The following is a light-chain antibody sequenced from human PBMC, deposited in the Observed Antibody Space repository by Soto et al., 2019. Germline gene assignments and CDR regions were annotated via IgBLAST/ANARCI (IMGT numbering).Light chain of an antibody. CDR2: AAS. J-gene: IGKJ1*01. V-gene: IGKV1-39*01. CDR3: QQSYSTPRT. Sequence: DIQMTQSPSSLSASVGDRVTITCRASQSISSYLNWYQQKPGKAPKRLIYAASSLQSGVPSRFSGSGSGTDFTLTISSLQPEDFATYYCQQSYSTPRTFGQGTKV. CDR1: QSISSY.